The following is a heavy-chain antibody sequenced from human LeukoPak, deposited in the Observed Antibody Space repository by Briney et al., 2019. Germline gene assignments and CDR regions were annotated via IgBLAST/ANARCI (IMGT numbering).Heavy chain of an antibody. CDR2: INHSGST. J-gene: IGHJ4*02. CDR3: ARSSGWYAEQFDY. CDR1: GGSLSGYY. V-gene: IGHV4-34*01. Sequence: SETLSLTCAVYGGSLSGYYWSWVRQPPGKGLEWIGEINHSGSTNYNPSLKSRVTISLDTSKNQFSLKLSSVTAADTAVYYCARSSGWYAEQFDYWGQGTLVTVSS. D-gene: IGHD6-19*01.